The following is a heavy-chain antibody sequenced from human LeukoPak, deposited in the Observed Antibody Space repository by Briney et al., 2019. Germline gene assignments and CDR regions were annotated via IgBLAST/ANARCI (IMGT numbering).Heavy chain of an antibody. CDR1: GGTFSSYA. CDR3: ARGWHSSSYHYYMDV. V-gene: IGHV1-69*05. Sequence: SVKVSCKASGGTFSSYAISWVRQAPGQGLEWMGGIIPIFGTANYAQKFQGRVTITTDESTSTAYMELSSLRSEDTAVYYCARGWHSSSYHYYMDVWGKGTTVTVSS. J-gene: IGHJ6*03. CDR2: IIPIFGTA. D-gene: IGHD6-6*01.